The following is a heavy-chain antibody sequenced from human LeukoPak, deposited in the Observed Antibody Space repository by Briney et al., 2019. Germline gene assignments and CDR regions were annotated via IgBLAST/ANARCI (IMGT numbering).Heavy chain of an antibody. Sequence: GGSLRLSCAASGFTFSIYDMHWVRQATGKGLEWVSGMGKTAGDTYYSGSVKGRFTISGDNAKNTLYLQMNSLRAEDTAVYYCARGIVGPTGDYWGQGTLVTVSS. CDR2: MGKTAGDT. J-gene: IGHJ4*02. D-gene: IGHD1-26*01. CDR3: ARGIVGPTGDY. CDR1: GFTFSIYD. V-gene: IGHV3-13*04.